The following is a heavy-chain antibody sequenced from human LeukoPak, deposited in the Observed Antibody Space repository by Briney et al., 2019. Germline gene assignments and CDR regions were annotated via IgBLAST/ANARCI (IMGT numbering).Heavy chain of an antibody. D-gene: IGHD1-1*01. Sequence: ASVKVSCKASGYTFTSYYMHWVRQAPGQGLEWMGIFNPSGGSTSYAQKFQGRVTMTRDTSTSTVYMELSSLRSEDTAVYYCARDRAGTTSGSRGPTATWGQGTLVTVSS. CDR1: GYTFTSYY. J-gene: IGHJ4*02. CDR3: ARDRAGTTSGSRGPTAT. CDR2: FNPSGGST. V-gene: IGHV1-46*01.